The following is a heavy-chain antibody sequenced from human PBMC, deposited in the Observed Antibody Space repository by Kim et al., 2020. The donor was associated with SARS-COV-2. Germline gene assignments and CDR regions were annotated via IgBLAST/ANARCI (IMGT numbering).Heavy chain of an antibody. V-gene: IGHV6-1*01. J-gene: IGHJ5*02. CDR3: AREGFIAVAGPNNWFDP. Sequence: SQTLSLTCAISGDSVSSNSAAWNWIRQSPSRGLEWLGRTYYRSKWYNDYAVSVKSRITINPDTSKNQFSLQLNSVTPEDTAVYYCAREGFIAVAGPNNWFDPWGQGTLVTVSS. CDR1: GDSVSSNSAA. D-gene: IGHD6-19*01. CDR2: TYYRSKWYN.